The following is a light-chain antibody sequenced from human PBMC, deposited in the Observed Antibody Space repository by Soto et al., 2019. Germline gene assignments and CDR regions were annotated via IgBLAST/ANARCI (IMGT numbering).Light chain of an antibody. CDR2: DVI. CDR3: SSYTSSSTYV. V-gene: IGLV2-14*01. J-gene: IGLJ1*01. CDR1: SSDVGGHNY. Sequence: QSALTQPASVSGSPGQSITISCTGTSSDVGGHNYVSWYQQHPGKAPKLMIYDVINRPSGVSNRFSGSKSGNTASLTISGLQADDEADYYCSSYTSSSTYVFGTGTKVTVL.